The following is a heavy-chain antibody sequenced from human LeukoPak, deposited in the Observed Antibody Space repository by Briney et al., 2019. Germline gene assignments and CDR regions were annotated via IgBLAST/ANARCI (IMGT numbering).Heavy chain of an antibody. CDR3: ARGRWYDQSYYFDY. D-gene: IGHD6-13*01. CDR2: IGTAGDT. CDR1: GFTFSSYD. J-gene: IGHJ4*02. V-gene: IGHV3-13*01. Sequence: GGSLRLSCAASGFTFSSYDMHWVRQATGKGLEWVSAIGTAGDTYYPGSVKGRFTISRDNAKNSLYLQMNSLRAEDTAVYYCARGRWYDQSYYFDYWGQGTLVTVSS.